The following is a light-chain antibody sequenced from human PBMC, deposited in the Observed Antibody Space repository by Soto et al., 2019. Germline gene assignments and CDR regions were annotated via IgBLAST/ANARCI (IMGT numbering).Light chain of an antibody. J-gene: IGKJ5*01. Sequence: VLTQSPGTLSLSPGERGTLSCRASQSISIKLAWYQQKPGQAPRLLIYDTSTRATGIPARFSGSGSGTEFTLTISSPQSEDFAVYYCQQYNNWPPITVGQGTRLESK. CDR3: QQYNNWPPIT. V-gene: IGKV3-15*01. CDR1: QSISIK. CDR2: DTS.